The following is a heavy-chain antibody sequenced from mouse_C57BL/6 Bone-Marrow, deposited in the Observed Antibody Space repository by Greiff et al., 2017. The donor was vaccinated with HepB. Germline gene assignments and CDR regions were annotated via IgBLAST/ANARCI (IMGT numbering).Heavy chain of an antibody. Sequence: VQLQQPGAELVKPGASVKLSCKASGYTFTSYGISWVKQRTGQGLEWIGEIYPRSGNTYYNEKFKGKATLTADKSSSTAYMELRSLTSEDSAVYFCARPNYYGSRGDFDYWGQGTTLTVSS. CDR1: GYTFTSYG. CDR3: ARPNYYGSRGDFDY. D-gene: IGHD1-1*01. J-gene: IGHJ2*01. V-gene: IGHV1-81*01. CDR2: IYPRSGNT.